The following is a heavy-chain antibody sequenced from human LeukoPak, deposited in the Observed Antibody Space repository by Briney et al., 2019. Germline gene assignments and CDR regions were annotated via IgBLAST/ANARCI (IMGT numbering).Heavy chain of an antibody. J-gene: IGHJ4*02. V-gene: IGHV3-21*01. CDR1: GFTFSSYS. CDR2: ISSSSSYK. D-gene: IGHD2-15*01. CDR3: ARESRGDCYEY. Sequence: KPGGSLRLSCAASGFTFSSYSMNWFRQAPGEGLEWVSSISSSSSYKYYADSVKGRFTMSRDNAKNSLYLKMNSLRDEDTAVYYCARESRGDCYEYWGQGTLVTVSS.